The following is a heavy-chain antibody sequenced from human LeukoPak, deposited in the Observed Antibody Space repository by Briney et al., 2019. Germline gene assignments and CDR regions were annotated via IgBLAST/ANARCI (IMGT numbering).Heavy chain of an antibody. D-gene: IGHD6-19*01. V-gene: IGHV3-7*01. CDR3: ARVPTGAVAGDY. CDR1: AFTFSNYW. Sequence: GGSLRLSCAASAFTFSNYWMSWVRQAPGKGLEWVANIKQDGSEKNYVDSVKGRFTISRDNAKNSLYLQMNSLRAEDTAVYYCARVPTGAVAGDYWGQGTLVTVSS. CDR2: IKQDGSEK. J-gene: IGHJ4*02.